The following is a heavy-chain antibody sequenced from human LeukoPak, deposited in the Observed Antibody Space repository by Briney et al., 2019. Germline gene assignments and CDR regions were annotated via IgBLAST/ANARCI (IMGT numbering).Heavy chain of an antibody. V-gene: IGHV3-21*01. CDR2: ISSSSSYI. J-gene: IGHJ4*02. Sequence: KPGGSLRLSCAASGFTFSSYSMNWVRQAPGKGLEWVSSISSSSSYIYYADSVKGRFTISRDNAKNSLYLQMNSLRAEDTAVYYCARAPLHLAMYHYFDYWGQGTLVTVSP. D-gene: IGHD2-2*01. CDR3: ARAPLHLAMYHYFDY. CDR1: GFTFSSYS.